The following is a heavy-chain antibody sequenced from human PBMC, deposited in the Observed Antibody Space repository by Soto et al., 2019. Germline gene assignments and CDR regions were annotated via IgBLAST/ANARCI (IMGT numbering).Heavy chain of an antibody. D-gene: IGHD3-9*01. CDR3: ARDRDWAFDY. CDR1: GFSFSSYS. CDR2: IFVDSSII. Sequence: PGGSLRLSCVASGFSFSSYSLVWVRRAPGKGLEWVSYIFVDSSIIYYADSVKGRFTVSRDNAQNSLFLVMNSLRAEDTAVYYCARDRDWAFDYWGQGTLVTVSS. V-gene: IGHV3-48*04. J-gene: IGHJ4*02.